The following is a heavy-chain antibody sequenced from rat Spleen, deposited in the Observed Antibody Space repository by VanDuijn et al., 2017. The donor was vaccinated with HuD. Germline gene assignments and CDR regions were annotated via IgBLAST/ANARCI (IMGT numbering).Heavy chain of an antibody. CDR3: AVAGYGY. CDR1: GFTFSTAW. V-gene: IGHV6-6*01. J-gene: IGHJ2*01. D-gene: IGHD1-7*01. Sequence: EVQLVESGGGLVQPGNSLKLSCATSGFTFSTAWMYWYRQFPEKRLEWVARIKAKSNNYATDYTESVKGRFTISRDDSKSSIYLQMNSLRSEDTATYYCAVAGYGYWGQGVMVTVSS. CDR2: IKAKSNNYAT.